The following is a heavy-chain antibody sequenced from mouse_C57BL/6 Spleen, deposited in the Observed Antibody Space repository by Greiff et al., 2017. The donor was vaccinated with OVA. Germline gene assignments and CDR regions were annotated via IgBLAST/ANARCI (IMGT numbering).Heavy chain of an antibody. CDR1: GYTFTDYN. J-gene: IGHJ1*03. Sequence: VQLQQSGPELVKPGASVKMSCKASGYTFTDYNMHWVKQSHGKSLEWIGYINPNNGGTSYNQKFKGQATLTVNKSSSTAYMELRRLTSEDYAVYYCARDGKCWYIDVWGTGTTVTVSS. D-gene: IGHD2-1*01. CDR2: INPNNGGT. CDR3: ARDGKCWYIDV. V-gene: IGHV1-22*01.